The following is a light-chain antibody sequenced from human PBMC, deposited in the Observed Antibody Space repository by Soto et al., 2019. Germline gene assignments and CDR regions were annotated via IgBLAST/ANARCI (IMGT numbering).Light chain of an antibody. Sequence: QAVVTQSPSASASLGASVKLTCTLSSGHSTYAIAWHQQQPEKGPRYLMNLNSDGSHNKGDGIPARFSGSSSGAERYLTISSLQSEDEADYYCQTWGTGIRVFGGGTKLTVL. J-gene: IGLJ3*02. CDR1: SGHSTYA. CDR3: QTWGTGIRV. CDR2: LNSDGSH. V-gene: IGLV4-69*01.